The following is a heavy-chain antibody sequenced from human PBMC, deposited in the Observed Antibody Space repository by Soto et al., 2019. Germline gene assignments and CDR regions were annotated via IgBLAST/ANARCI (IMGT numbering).Heavy chain of an antibody. V-gene: IGHV3-64D*06. Sequence: PGGSLRLSCSASGFTFSSYGMHWVRQAPGKGLEYVSAISSNGGSTYYADSVKGRFTISRDNSKNTLYLQMSSLRAEDTAVYYCARDGFVPYYYYYGMDVWGQGTTVTVSS. D-gene: IGHD2-8*01. CDR3: ARDGFVPYYYYYGMDV. CDR2: ISSNGGST. J-gene: IGHJ6*02. CDR1: GFTFSSYG.